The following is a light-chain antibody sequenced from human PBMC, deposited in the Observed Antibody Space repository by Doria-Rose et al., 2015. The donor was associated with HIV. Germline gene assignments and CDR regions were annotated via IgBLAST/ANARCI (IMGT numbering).Light chain of an antibody. V-gene: IGKV3-20*01. CDR3: QQYGSSPTT. J-gene: IGKJ5*01. CDR2: DAS. Sequence: EIVMTQSPGTLSLPPGERATLSCRASQSVSRSYLAWYQQKPGLAPRLLIYDASSRATGIPDRFSGSGSGTDFTLIISRLEPEDFGMYYCQQYGSSPTTFGQGTRLEIK. CDR1: QSVSRSY.